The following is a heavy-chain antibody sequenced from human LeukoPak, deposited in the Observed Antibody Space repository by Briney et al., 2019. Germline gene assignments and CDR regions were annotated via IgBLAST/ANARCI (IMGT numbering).Heavy chain of an antibody. Sequence: PGGSLRLSCAASGFTFSSYGMHWVRQAPGKGLEWVGRIRSKANSYATAYAASVKGRFTISRDDSKNTAYLQMNSLKTEDTAVYYCTRSDPFLESGYYDSSEGFGYWGQGTLVTVSS. V-gene: IGHV3-73*01. CDR3: TRSDPFLESGYYDSSEGFGY. CDR1: GFTFSSYG. J-gene: IGHJ4*02. CDR2: IRSKANSYAT. D-gene: IGHD3-22*01.